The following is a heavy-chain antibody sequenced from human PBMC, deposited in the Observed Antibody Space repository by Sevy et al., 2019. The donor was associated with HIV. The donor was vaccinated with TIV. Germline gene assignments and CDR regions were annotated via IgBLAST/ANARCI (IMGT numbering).Heavy chain of an antibody. D-gene: IGHD3-22*01. Sequence: GGSLRLSCAVSGFSFDSYGMTWVRQAPGKGLEWVSGISGSGTRTYYADSVKGRFIISRDNSKNTLYLQMNSLRSEDTAIYCCGKGGGGHYDPDEIGYYFYYYNMDVWGKGTTVTVSS. J-gene: IGHJ6*03. V-gene: IGHV3-23*01. CDR2: ISGSGTRT. CDR3: GKGGGGHYDPDEIGYYFYYYNMDV. CDR1: GFSFDSYG.